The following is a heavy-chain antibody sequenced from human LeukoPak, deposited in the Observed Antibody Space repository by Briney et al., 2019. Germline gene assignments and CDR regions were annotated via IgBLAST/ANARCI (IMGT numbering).Heavy chain of an antibody. Sequence: AETLSLTCAAYGGSFSGYYRNWARQAPGKGLEWIGEINHSGSTNYNPSLKSRVTISLDTSKKQFSLMPRSVTAADATAVYCARGRGVLLWFGELYRPRPQYYFDYWGQGTLVTVSS. J-gene: IGHJ4*02. CDR2: INHSGST. CDR1: GGSFSGYY. CDR3: ARGRGVLLWFGELYRPRPQYYFDY. D-gene: IGHD3-10*01. V-gene: IGHV4-34*01.